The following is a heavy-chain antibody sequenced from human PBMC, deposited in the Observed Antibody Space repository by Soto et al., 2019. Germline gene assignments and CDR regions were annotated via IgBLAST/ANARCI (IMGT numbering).Heavy chain of an antibody. D-gene: IGHD2-15*01. V-gene: IGHV4-34*01. Sequence: SETLSLTCAVYGGSFSGYYWSWIRQPPGKGLEWIGEINHSGSTNYNPSLKSRVTISVDTSKNQFSLKLSSVTAADTAVYYCARGNCSGGSCYSFWFDPWGQGTLVTVSS. CDR3: ARGNCSGGSCYSFWFDP. CDR2: INHSGST. CDR1: GGSFSGYY. J-gene: IGHJ5*02.